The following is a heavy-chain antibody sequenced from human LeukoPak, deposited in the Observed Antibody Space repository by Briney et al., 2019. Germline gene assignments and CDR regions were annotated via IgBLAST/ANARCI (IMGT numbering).Heavy chain of an antibody. V-gene: IGHV3-30-3*02. CDR3: AKSFTLVRERGRNWLDP. CDR2: VSFDGKKK. D-gene: IGHD3-10*01. CDR1: GFTFSDYT. Sequence: GGSLRLSCVASGFTFSDYTLHWVRQAPGKGLEWVTLVSFDGKKKYYADSVKGRFTVSRDNSKNTVYLQMNSLKPEDTAVYYCAKSFTLVRERGRNWLDPWGQGTLVTVSS. J-gene: IGHJ5*02.